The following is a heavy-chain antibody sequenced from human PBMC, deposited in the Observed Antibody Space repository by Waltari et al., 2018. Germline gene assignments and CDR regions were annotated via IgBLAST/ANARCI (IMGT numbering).Heavy chain of an antibody. CDR3: AAFGVGWQKAY. Sequence: EVQLVASGGGLVQPGGALSLSCTGSVFIVSSAWMHWVRQAPGKGLVGVSRINTDGSFTGYADSVEGRFTIFKDYAKNTLYLQMNSLRAEDTAVYYCAAFGVGWQKAYWGQGTLVTVSS. CDR2: INTDGSFT. J-gene: IGHJ4*02. V-gene: IGHV3-74*01. CDR1: VFIVSSAW. D-gene: IGHD6-19*01.